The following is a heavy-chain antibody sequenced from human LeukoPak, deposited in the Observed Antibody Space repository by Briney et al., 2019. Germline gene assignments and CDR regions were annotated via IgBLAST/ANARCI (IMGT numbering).Heavy chain of an antibody. CDR2: INHSGST. D-gene: IGHD1-26*01. CDR3: ARGSDHWFDP. V-gene: IGHV4-34*01. CDR1: GGSFSGYY. J-gene: IGHJ5*02. Sequence: SETLSLTCAVYGGSFSGYYWSWIRQPPGKGLEWIGEINHSGSTNYNPSLKSRVTISVGTSKNQFSLKLSSVTAADTAVYYCARGSDHWFDPWGQGTLVTVSS.